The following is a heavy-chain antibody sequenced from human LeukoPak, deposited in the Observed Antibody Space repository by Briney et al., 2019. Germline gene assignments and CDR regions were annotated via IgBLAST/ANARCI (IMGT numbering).Heavy chain of an antibody. CDR2: IHHSGST. D-gene: IGHD1-26*01. Sequence: SETLSLTCAIYGGSFSGYYWSWIRQPPGKGLEWIGEIHHSGSTNYNPSLKSRVTISVDTSKKQFSLKLTSVTPADTAIYYCARGDTSAATYFDSWGQGTLVTVSS. CDR1: GGSFSGYY. CDR3: ARGDTSAATYFDS. J-gene: IGHJ4*02. V-gene: IGHV4-34*01.